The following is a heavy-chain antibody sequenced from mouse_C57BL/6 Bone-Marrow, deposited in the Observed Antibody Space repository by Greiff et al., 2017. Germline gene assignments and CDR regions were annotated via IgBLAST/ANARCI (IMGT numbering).Heavy chain of an antibody. CDR2: IDPGNGDT. CDR1: GFNIRGDY. Sequence: VQLQQSGAELVRPGASVRLSCTASGFNIRGDYMPWVKQRPEQGLVWIGWIDPGNGDTAYASKFQGKATIPADTSSNTAYLQLSSLTSADTAVSYFNISATVVSNFDGWGTATTVTV. CDR3: NISATVVSNFDG. D-gene: IGHD1-1*01. V-gene: IGHV14-4*01. J-gene: IGHJ1*03.